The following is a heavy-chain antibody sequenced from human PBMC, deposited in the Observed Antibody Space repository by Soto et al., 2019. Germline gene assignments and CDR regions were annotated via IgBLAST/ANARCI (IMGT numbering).Heavy chain of an antibody. CDR2: MNPNSGNT. J-gene: IGHJ6*03. D-gene: IGHD6-19*01. Sequence: RASVKVSCKASGYTFTSYDINWVRQATGQGLEWMGWMNPNSGNTGYAQKFQGRVTMTRNTSISTAYMELSSLRSEDTAVYYCAREGIAVAGYYYYYYYMDVWGKGTTVTVSS. CDR1: GYTFTSYD. CDR3: AREGIAVAGYYYYYYYMDV. V-gene: IGHV1-8*01.